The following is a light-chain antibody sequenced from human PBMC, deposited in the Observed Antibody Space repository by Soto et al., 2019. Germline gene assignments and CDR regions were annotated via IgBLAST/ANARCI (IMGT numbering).Light chain of an antibody. CDR3: QQYNNWPRT. Sequence: EIGMTQSPATLSVSPGASATLSCRASQSVSTNLAWYQQKPGQVPRVLIYGASTRATEIPARFSGSGSGTEFTLTIDSLQSEDFAVYYCQQYNNWPRTFGQGTKVDIK. J-gene: IGKJ1*01. V-gene: IGKV3-15*01. CDR2: GAS. CDR1: QSVSTN.